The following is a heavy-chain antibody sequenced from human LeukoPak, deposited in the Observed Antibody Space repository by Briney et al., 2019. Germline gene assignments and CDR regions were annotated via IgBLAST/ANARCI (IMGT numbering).Heavy chain of an antibody. CDR1: GGSISSYY. Sequence: PSETLSLTCTVSGGSISSYYWSWIRQPPGKGLEWIGYIYTSGSTNYNPSLKSRVTISVDTSKNQFSLKLSSVTAADTAVYYCARHGGSSSSDWFDPWGQGTLVTVSS. J-gene: IGHJ5*02. V-gene: IGHV4-4*09. D-gene: IGHD6-6*01. CDR2: IYTSGST. CDR3: ARHGGSSSSDWFDP.